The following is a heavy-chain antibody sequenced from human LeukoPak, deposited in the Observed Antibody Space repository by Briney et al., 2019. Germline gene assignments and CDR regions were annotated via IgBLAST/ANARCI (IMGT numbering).Heavy chain of an antibody. CDR3: ATDFYDST. Sequence: TGGSLRLSCATSGFTFSNAWMNWVRQAPGKGLEWVGRIRSNSDGGTIDYAAPVKGRFTLSRDDSKTTLYLQMNSLQTEDTAVYYCATDFYDSTWGQGTLVTASS. D-gene: IGHD3-22*01. J-gene: IGHJ5*02. CDR1: GFTFSNAW. V-gene: IGHV3-15*07. CDR2: IRSNSDGGTI.